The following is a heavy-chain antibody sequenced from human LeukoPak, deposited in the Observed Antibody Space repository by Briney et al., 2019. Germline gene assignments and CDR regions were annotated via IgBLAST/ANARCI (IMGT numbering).Heavy chain of an antibody. CDR1: GFTFTSYG. J-gene: IGHJ4*02. CDR2: IWYEGSKK. D-gene: IGHD1-26*01. CDR3: ARDRVYSGNDYVGLDY. Sequence: GGSLRLSCAASGFTFTSYGMHWVRQAPGKGLEWVAVIWYEGSKKYYADSVKGRFTISRDNSKNTVNLQMNSLRTDDTAIYYCARDRVYSGNDYVGLDYWGQGTLVTVSS. V-gene: IGHV3-33*01.